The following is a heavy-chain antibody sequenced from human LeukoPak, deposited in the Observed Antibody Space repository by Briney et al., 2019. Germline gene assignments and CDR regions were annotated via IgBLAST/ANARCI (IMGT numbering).Heavy chain of an antibody. Sequence: GGSLRLSCAASGLTFSSDAMSGVREAPGKGLEWVSAISGSGGSTYYADSVKGRFTISRDSSKNTLYLQMNSLSAEDTAVYYCAKYYGSGRYYNVQRYFDYWGQGTLVTVSS. J-gene: IGHJ4*02. D-gene: IGHD3-10*01. CDR1: GLTFSSDA. CDR2: ISGSGGST. V-gene: IGHV3-23*01. CDR3: AKYYGSGRYYNVQRYFDY.